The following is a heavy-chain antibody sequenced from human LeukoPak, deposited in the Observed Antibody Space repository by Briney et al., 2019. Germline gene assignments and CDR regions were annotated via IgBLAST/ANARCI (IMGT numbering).Heavy chain of an antibody. V-gene: IGHV3-48*03. CDR2: ISSSGRTI. CDR3: ARDSYSRS. J-gene: IGHJ5*02. CDR1: GFTFSSYD. D-gene: IGHD6-13*01. Sequence: PGGSLRLSCAASGFTFSSYDMNWVRQAPGKGLEWVSYISSSGRTIYYADSVKGRFTISRDNAENSLYLQMNSLRVEDTAVYYYARDSYSRSWGQGTLVTVSS.